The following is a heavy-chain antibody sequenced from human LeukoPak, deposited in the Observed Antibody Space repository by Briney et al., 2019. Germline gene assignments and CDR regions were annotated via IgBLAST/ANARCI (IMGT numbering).Heavy chain of an antibody. V-gene: IGHV3-15*01. CDR3: ATESPHFDY. J-gene: IGHJ4*02. Sequence: PGGSLRLSCAASGFTFSNAWMSWVHQAPGKGLEWVGRIKSKGDGGTTDYAAPVKGRFTILRDDSKNTLFLQMNSLKTEDTAVYYCATESPHFDYWGQGTLVTVSS. CDR1: GFTFSNAW. CDR2: IKSKGDGGTT.